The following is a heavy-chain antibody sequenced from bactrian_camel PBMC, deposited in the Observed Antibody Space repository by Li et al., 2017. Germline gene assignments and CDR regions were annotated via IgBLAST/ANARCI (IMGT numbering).Heavy chain of an antibody. V-gene: IGHV3S25*01. CDR1: GYTDSSTC. J-gene: IGHJ4*01. CDR2: FCLGGAVA. CDR3: AARFWRDGGNWDRPDEYNY. D-gene: IGHD6*01. Sequence: LVESGGGSVQAGGSLSLSGAYSGYTDSSTCVGWFRQAPGKEREGVAVFCLGGAVANYADSVKGRFTISQDSARNTVYLQMNSLSPDDTAMYYCAARFWRDGGNWDRPDEYNYWGQGTQVTVS.